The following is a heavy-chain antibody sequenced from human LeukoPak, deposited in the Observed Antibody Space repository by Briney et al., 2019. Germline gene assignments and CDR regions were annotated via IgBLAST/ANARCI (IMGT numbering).Heavy chain of an antibody. Sequence: GGSLRLSCAASGFTFSTYAVNWVRQAPGKGLEWVSAISGSGGSTYYAGSVKGRFTISRDNSKNTLYLQMNSLRAEDTAVYYCAKDSGGYSNSSPGWGQGTLVTVS. J-gene: IGHJ4*02. D-gene: IGHD4-4*01. CDR1: GFTFSTYA. V-gene: IGHV3-23*01. CDR3: AKDSGGYSNSSPG. CDR2: ISGSGGST.